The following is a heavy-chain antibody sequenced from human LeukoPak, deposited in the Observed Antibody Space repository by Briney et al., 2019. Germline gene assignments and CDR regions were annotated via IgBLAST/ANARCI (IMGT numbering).Heavy chain of an antibody. CDR3: ARDCSGGSCYGAFDI. CDR2: IYHSGSG. V-gene: IGHV4-28*03. Sequence: SDTLSLTCAVSGYSISNDYYWGWIRQPPGRGLEWIGHIYHSGSGYYNPSLKSRVAMSVDTSKNQFSLKLSSVTAVDTAVYYCARDCSGGSCYGAFDIWGQGTMVTVSS. J-gene: IGHJ3*02. CDR1: GYSISNDYY. D-gene: IGHD2-15*01.